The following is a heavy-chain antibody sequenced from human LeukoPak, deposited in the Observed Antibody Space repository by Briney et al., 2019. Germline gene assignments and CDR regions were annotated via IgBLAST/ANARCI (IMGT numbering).Heavy chain of an antibody. CDR2: IYYSGST. V-gene: IGHV4-39*01. CDR1: GGSISSSSYY. D-gene: IGHD3-9*01. Sequence: SETLSLTCTVSGGSISSSSYYWGWIRQPPGKGLEWIGSIYYSGSTYYNPSLKSRVTISVDTSKNPFSLKLSSVTAADTAVYYCARLGANYDILTGYLKQPDEYYFDYWGQGTLVTVSS. J-gene: IGHJ4*02. CDR3: ARLGANYDILTGYLKQPDEYYFDY.